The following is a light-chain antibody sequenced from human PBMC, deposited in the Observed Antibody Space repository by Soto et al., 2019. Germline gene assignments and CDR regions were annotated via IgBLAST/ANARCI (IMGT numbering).Light chain of an antibody. J-gene: IGLJ1*01. Sequence: QSALTQPASVSGSPGQSITISCTGTSNNYVSWYQHHPGKAPKVMISDVSNRPSGVSNRFSCSKSGNTASLTISGLQAEDEADYYCSSYKGSSTYVFGTGTKLTVL. V-gene: IGLV2-14*01. CDR3: SSYKGSSTYV. CDR2: DVS. CDR1: SNNY.